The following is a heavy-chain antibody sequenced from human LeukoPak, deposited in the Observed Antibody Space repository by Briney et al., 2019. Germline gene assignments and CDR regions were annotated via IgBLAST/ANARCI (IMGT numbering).Heavy chain of an antibody. Sequence: GGSLRLSCAASGFTVSSNYMSWVRQAPGKGLEWVSVIYSGGSTYYADSVKGRFTISRDNSKNTLYLQMNSLRAEDTAVYYCARGYRGRDRPLLYYFDYWGQGTLVTVSS. D-gene: IGHD2-21*01. V-gene: IGHV3-53*01. CDR3: ARGYRGRDRPLLYYFDY. J-gene: IGHJ4*02. CDR2: IYSGGST. CDR1: GFTVSSNY.